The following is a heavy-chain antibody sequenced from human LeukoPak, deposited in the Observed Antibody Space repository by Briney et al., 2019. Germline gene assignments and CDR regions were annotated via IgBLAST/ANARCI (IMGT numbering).Heavy chain of an antibody. J-gene: IGHJ4*02. V-gene: IGHV4-59*01. CDR2: IYYSGGT. D-gene: IGHD5-18*01. CDR3: ARIVPYNFGYVDY. Sequence: SDILSLTCAVSGGSISSYYWIWIRQPPGKGLEWIGYIYYSGGTTYNPSLNSRVTISLDTSKNQFSLKLSSVTAAGTAVYYCARIVPYNFGYVDYWGQGTLVTVSS. CDR1: GGSISSYY.